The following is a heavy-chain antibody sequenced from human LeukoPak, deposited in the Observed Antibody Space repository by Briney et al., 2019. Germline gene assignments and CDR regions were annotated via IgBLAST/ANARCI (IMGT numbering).Heavy chain of an antibody. Sequence: SQTLSLTCAISGDSVSSYSGAWDWIRQSPSRGLEWLGRTYYSSKWYNDYAVSVKSRITINPDTSKNQFSLQLNSVTREDTALYYCARWAVAVRNAFDIWGQGTMVTVSS. V-gene: IGHV6-1*01. CDR2: TYYSSKWYN. CDR1: GDSVSSYSGA. D-gene: IGHD6-19*01. J-gene: IGHJ3*02. CDR3: ARWAVAVRNAFDI.